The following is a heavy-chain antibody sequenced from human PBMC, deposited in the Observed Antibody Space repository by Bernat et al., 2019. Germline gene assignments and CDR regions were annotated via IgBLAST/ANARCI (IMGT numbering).Heavy chain of an antibody. CDR2: IYYSGST. V-gene: IGHV4-31*03. CDR3: ARDNVASGSYYAVYGMDV. J-gene: IGHJ6*02. Sequence: QVQLQESGPGLVKPSQTLSLTCTVSGGSISSCGYYWSWIRQHPGKGLEWIGYIYYSGSTYYNPSLKSRVTISVDTSKNQFSLKLSSVTAADTAVYYCARDNVASGSYYAVYGMDVWGQGTTVTVSS. D-gene: IGHD3-10*01. CDR1: GGSISSCGYY.